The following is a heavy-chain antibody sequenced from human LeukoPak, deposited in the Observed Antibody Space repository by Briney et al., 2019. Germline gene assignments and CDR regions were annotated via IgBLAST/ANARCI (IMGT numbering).Heavy chain of an antibody. CDR3: ARGPRGYSYGYSWFDP. V-gene: IGHV3-11*04. CDR2: ITDNGRKI. J-gene: IGHJ5*02. D-gene: IGHD5-18*01. Sequence: GGSLRLSCAASGFTFSDYYMGWIRQAPGKGLEWVSYITDNGRKIYYADSVKGRFTISRDNAKNTLYLQMNSLRAEDTAVYYCARGPRGYSYGYSWFDPWGQGTLVTVSS. CDR1: GFTFSDYY.